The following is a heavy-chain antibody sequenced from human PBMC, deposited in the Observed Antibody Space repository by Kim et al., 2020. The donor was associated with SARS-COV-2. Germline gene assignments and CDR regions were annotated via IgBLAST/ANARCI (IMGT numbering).Heavy chain of an antibody. V-gene: IGHV3-33*05. CDR1: GFTFSSYG. J-gene: IGHJ6*02. CDR3: ARDHGSGIDV. D-gene: IGHD3-10*01. Sequence: GGSLRLSCAASGFTFSSYGMHWVRQAPGKGLEWVALISYDGSNKYYADSVKGRFTISRDNSKNTLYLQMNSLRAEDTAVYYCARDHGSGIDVWGQGTTVTVSS. CDR2: ISYDGSNK.